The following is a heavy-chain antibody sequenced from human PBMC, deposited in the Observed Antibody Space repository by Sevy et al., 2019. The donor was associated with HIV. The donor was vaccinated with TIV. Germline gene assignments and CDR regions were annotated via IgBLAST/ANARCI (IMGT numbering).Heavy chain of an antibody. Sequence: GSLRLSCAASGFTVSSNYMSWVRQAPGKGLEWVSVIYSGGSTYYADSVKGRFTISRDNSKNTLYLQMNSLRAEDTAVYYCARGRYGDYVYSYWGQGTLVTVSS. J-gene: IGHJ4*02. V-gene: IGHV3-53*01. D-gene: IGHD4-17*01. CDR1: GFTVSSNY. CDR2: IYSGGST. CDR3: ARGRYGDYVYSY.